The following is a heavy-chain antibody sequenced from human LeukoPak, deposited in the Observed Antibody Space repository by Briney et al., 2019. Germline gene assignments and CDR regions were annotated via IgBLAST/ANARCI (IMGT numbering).Heavy chain of an antibody. CDR2: ISWDGGST. CDR1: GFTFDDYT. D-gene: IGHD6-19*01. CDR3: AKDIDAVAGTEAFDY. Sequence: PGGSLRLSCAASGFTFDDYTMHWVRQAPGKGLEWVSLISWDGGSTYYADSVKGRFTISRDNSKNSLYLQMNSLRTEDTALYYCAKDIDAVAGTEAFDYWGQGTLVTVSS. V-gene: IGHV3-43*01. J-gene: IGHJ4*02.